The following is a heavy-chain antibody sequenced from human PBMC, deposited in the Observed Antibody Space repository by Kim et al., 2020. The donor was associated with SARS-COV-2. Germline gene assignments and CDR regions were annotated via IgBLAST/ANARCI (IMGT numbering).Heavy chain of an antibody. CDR3: AKDHGTTIFGVVIIPHDAFDI. V-gene: IGHV3-23*01. CDR2: ISGSGGST. J-gene: IGHJ3*02. D-gene: IGHD3-3*01. CDR1: GFTFSSYA. Sequence: GGSLRLSSAASGFTFSSYAMSWVRQAPGKGLEWVSAISGSGGSTYYADSVKGRFTISRDNSKNTLYLQMNSLRAEDTAVYYCAKDHGTTIFGVVIIPHDAFDIWGQGTMVTVSS.